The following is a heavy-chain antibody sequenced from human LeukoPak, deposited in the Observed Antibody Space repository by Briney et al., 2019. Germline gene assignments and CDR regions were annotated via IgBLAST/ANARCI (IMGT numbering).Heavy chain of an antibody. CDR1: GGSISSGPYY. Sequence: SETLSLTCTVSGGSISSGPYYWNWIRQPAGKGLEWIGRIYSNGDTDYHPSLKSRVTISLDTSKNQFSLKLSSVTAADTAVYYCARDLTGYSSLNAFDIWGQGTMVTVSS. V-gene: IGHV4-61*10. J-gene: IGHJ3*02. CDR2: IYSNGDT. CDR3: ARDLTGYSSLNAFDI. D-gene: IGHD5-12*01.